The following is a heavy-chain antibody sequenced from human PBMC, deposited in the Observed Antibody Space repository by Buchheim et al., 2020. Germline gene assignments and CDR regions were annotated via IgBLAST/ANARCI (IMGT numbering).Heavy chain of an antibody. CDR2: ISDDAITT. CDR3: ARARGLGPGGYFDL. J-gene: IGHJ2*01. D-gene: IGHD1-26*01. CDR1: GFTFSDYY. V-gene: IGHV3-11*01. Sequence: QVQLVESGGGLVKPGGSLRLSCAASGFTFSDYYMVWVRQAPGKGLEWVSYISDDAITTRYADSVMGRFTISRDNAKRSLFLQMNSLRPEDTAVYYCARARGLGPGGYFDLWGRG.